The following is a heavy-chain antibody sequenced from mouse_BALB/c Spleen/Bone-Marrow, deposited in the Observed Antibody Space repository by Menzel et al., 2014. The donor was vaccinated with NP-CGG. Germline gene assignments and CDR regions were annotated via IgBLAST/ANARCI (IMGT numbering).Heavy chain of an antibody. V-gene: IGHV1S56*01. Sequence: VQLQQSGPELVKPGASVKMSCKASGYTFTSYYIHWVKQRPGQGLEWIGWIYPGDGSTKYYEKFKGKTTLTADRSSSTAYMLLSSLTSEDSAIYFCARGGGMDYWGQGTSVTVSS. CDR3: ARGGGMDY. J-gene: IGHJ4*01. CDR1: GYTFTSYY. CDR2: IYPGDGST.